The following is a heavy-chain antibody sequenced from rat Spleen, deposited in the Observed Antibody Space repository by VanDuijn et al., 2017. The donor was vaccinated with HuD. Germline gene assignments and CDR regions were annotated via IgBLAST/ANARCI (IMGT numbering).Heavy chain of an antibody. D-gene: IGHD1-12*03. Sequence: QVQLKESGPGLVQPSQTLSLTCTVSGLSLTSNSVSWIRQPPGKGLEWMGVIWGNGNTNYKSVCKSRLSISRDTSKSQVFLKMNNLQTEDTAMYFCATQHSYDGYYRDYWGQGVMVTVSS. CDR3: ATQHSYDGYYRDY. V-gene: IGHV2-47*01. CDR2: IWGNGNT. CDR1: GLSLTSNS. J-gene: IGHJ2*01.